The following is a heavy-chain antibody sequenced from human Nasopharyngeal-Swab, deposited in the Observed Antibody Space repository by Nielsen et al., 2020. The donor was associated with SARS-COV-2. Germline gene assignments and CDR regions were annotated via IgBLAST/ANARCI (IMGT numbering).Heavy chain of an antibody. Sequence: ETLSLTCAVYGGSFSGYYWSWIRQPPGKGLEWIGEINHSGSTNYNPSLKSRVTISVDTSKNQFSLKLSSVTAADTAVYYCARGGWGIDGYNYYYYYGMDVWGQGTTVTVSS. CDR3: ARGGWGIDGYNYYYYYGMDV. V-gene: IGHV4-34*01. CDR2: INHSGST. D-gene: IGHD5-24*01. J-gene: IGHJ6*02. CDR1: GGSFSGYY.